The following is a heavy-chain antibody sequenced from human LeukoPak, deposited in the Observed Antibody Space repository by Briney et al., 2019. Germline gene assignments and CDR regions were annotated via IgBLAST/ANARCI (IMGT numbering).Heavy chain of an antibody. Sequence: ASVKVSCKASGYTFTSYGISWVRQAPGQGLEWMGWISAYNGNTNYAQKLQGRVTMTTDTSTSTAYMELRSLRSGDTAVYYCARARTDYYDSSGSDYWGQGTLVTVSS. D-gene: IGHD3-22*01. CDR3: ARARTDYYDSSGSDY. J-gene: IGHJ4*02. CDR1: GYTFTSYG. V-gene: IGHV1-18*01. CDR2: ISAYNGNT.